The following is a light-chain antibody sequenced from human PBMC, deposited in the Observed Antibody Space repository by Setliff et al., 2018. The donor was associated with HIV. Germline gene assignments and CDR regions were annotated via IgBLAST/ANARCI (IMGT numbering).Light chain of an antibody. Sequence: QSALTQPASVSGSPGQSIAISCTGTSSDVGGYNYVSWYQQHPGKAPQLMIYEVSNRPSGVSNRFSGSKSGNTASLTISGLQAEDEADYYCSSFTSNSTYVFGSGTMVTVL. J-gene: IGLJ1*01. V-gene: IGLV2-14*01. CDR1: SSDVGGYNY. CDR3: SSFTSNSTYV. CDR2: EVS.